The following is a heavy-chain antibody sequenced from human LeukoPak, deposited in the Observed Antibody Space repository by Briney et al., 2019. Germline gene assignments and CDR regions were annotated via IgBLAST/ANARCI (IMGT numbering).Heavy chain of an antibody. Sequence: ASVKVSCKASGGTFSSYGISWVRQAPGQGLEWMGWISAYNGNTNYAQKLQGRVTMTTDTSTSTAYMELRSLRSDDTAVYYCARVPTMHVAFYYYGMDVWGQGTTVTVSS. V-gene: IGHV1-18*01. CDR2: ISAYNGNT. J-gene: IGHJ6*02. D-gene: IGHD5-12*01. CDR3: ARVPTMHVAFYYYGMDV. CDR1: GGTFSSYG.